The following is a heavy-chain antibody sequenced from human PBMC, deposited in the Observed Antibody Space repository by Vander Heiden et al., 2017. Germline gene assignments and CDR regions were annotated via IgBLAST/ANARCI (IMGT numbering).Heavy chain of an antibody. CDR3: ARGGIGAAGIVDY. J-gene: IGHJ4*02. CDR1: GGSFSGYY. Sequence: QVQLQQWGARLLKPSETLSLTCAVYGGSFSGYYWTWIRQPPRKGREWIGEINNRGTTNYNPALKSRVTMSVDTSKNQFSLKLSSVTAADTAVYYCARGGIGAAGIVDYWGQGTLVTVSS. CDR2: INNRGTT. V-gene: IGHV4-34*01. D-gene: IGHD6-13*01.